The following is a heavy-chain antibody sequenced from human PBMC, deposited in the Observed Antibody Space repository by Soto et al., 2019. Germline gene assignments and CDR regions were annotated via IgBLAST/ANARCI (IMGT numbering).Heavy chain of an antibody. CDR1: GFTFSSYG. J-gene: IGHJ4*02. CDR2: SSATGAGT. CDR3: AKDRRAGGNYGFYYDC. V-gene: IGHV3-23*01. D-gene: IGHD1-7*01. Sequence: EVQLLDSGGGLVQPGGSLRLACAASGFTFSSYGMTWFRQAPGKGLEWVSFSSATGAGTYYADCVKGRFTISRENSKNTLYLQMTRLRADDTAGYYCAKDRRAGGNYGFYYDCWGQGALVIVSS.